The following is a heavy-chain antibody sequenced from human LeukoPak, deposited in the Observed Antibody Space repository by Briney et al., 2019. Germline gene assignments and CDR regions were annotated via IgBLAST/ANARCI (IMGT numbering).Heavy chain of an antibody. CDR2: IRYDGSNT. V-gene: IGHV3-30*02. J-gene: IGHJ4*03. Sequence: PGGSLRLSCAASGFTFNSYGMNWVRQAPGKGLEWVAFIRYDGSNTFYADSVKGRFTISRDNSKNTLYLQMNSLRAEDTAVYYCAKEKYTTRITIFGVVGSDNWGHGTLVTVSS. D-gene: IGHD3-3*01. CDR1: GFTFNSYG. CDR3: AKEKYTTRITIFGVVGSDN.